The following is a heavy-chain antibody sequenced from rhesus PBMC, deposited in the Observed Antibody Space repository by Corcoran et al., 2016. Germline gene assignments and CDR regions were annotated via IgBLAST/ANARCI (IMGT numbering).Heavy chain of an antibody. Sequence: EVQLVQSGAEVKRPGESLKISCKTSGYSFTSYWISWVRQMPGQGLEWMGAIDPSDSDTRYSPSFQGQVTISADKSISTSYLQWSSLKASDTATYYCAKGPYYNFWTGYYEEGYGLDSWGQGVVVTVSS. J-gene: IGHJ6*01. CDR3: AKGPYYNFWTGYYEEGYGLDS. CDR2: IDPSDSDT. V-gene: IGHV5-2*01. D-gene: IGHD3-3*01. CDR1: GYSFTSYW.